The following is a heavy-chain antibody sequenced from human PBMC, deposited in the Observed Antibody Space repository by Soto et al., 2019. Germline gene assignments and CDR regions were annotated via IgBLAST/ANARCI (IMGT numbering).Heavy chain of an antibody. CDR3: ARAPRELLRSWFDP. V-gene: IGHV1-3*01. Sequence: ASVKVSCKASGYTFTSYAMHWVRQAPGQRLEWMGWINAGNGNTKYSQKFQGRVTITRDTSASTAYMELSSLRSEDTAVYYCARAPRELLRSWFDPWGQGTQVTVSS. CDR1: GYTFTSYA. J-gene: IGHJ5*02. D-gene: IGHD1-26*01. CDR2: INAGNGNT.